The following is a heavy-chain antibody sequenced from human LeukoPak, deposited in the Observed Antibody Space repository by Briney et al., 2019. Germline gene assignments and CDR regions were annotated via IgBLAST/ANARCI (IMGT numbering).Heavy chain of an antibody. J-gene: IGHJ4*02. D-gene: IGHD5-18*01. CDR3: AKGENGYSYGSSSDY. CDR1: GFTFSSYA. V-gene: IGHV3-23*01. Sequence: PGGSLRLSCAASGFTFSSYAMSWVRQAPGKGLEWVSAISGSGGSTYYADSVKGRFTISRDNSKNTLYLQMNSLRAEDTAVYYCAKGENGYSYGSSSDYWGQGTLVTVSS. CDR2: ISGSGGST.